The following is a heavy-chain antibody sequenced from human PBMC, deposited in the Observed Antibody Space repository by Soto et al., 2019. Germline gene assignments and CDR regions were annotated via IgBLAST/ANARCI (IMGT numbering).Heavy chain of an antibody. J-gene: IGHJ6*02. Sequence: GGSLRLSCISSGFTFRTYTMNWVRQAPGKGLEWVSGIRGFSPYTFYAESVKGRFTISRDNAKNSLYLQMDSLRAEDTAVYYCARDRGYDAHDYYYNAMDVWGQGTTVTSP. D-gene: IGHD3-10*01. CDR1: GFTFRTYT. V-gene: IGHV3-21*01. CDR3: ARDRGYDAHDYYYNAMDV. CDR2: IRGFSPYT.